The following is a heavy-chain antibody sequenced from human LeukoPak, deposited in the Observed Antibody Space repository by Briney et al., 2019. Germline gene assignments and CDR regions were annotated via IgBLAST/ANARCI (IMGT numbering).Heavy chain of an antibody. V-gene: IGHV1-69*01. D-gene: IGHD2-2*01. Sequence: SVKVSCKASGGTFSSYAISWVRQAPGQGLEWMGGIIPIFGTANYAQKFQGRVTITAHESTSTAYMELSSLRSEDTAVYYCAGVGCSSTSCYGGGWYYYGMDVWGKGTTVTVSS. CDR1: GGTFSSYA. CDR2: IIPIFGTA. CDR3: AGVGCSSTSCYGGGWYYYGMDV. J-gene: IGHJ6*04.